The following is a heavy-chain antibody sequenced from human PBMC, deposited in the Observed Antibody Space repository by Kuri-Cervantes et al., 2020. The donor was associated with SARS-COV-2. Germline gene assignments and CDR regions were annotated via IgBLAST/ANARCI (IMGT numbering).Heavy chain of an antibody. CDR2: IRSKAYGGTT. J-gene: IGHJ4*02. V-gene: IGHV3-49*04. CDR3: TRADFWSGYYCY. CDR1: GFTFGDYA. Sequence: GGSLRLSCTASGFTFGDYAMSWVRQAPGKGLEWVGFIRSKAYGGTTEYAASVKGRFTISRDDSKSIAYLQMNSLKTEVTAVYYCTRADFWSGYYCYWGQGTLVTVSS. D-gene: IGHD3-3*01.